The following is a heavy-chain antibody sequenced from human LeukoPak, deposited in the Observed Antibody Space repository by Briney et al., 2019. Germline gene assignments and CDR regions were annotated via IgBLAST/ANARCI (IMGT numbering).Heavy chain of an antibody. D-gene: IGHD3-10*01. Sequence: ASVKVSCKASGYTFTSYYMHWVRQAPGQGLEWMGWISAYNGNTNYAQKLQGRVTMTTDTSTSTAYMELRSLRSDDTAVYYCARDRRSGRTYFDYWGQGTLVTVSS. CDR1: GYTFTSYY. CDR2: ISAYNGNT. CDR3: ARDRRSGRTYFDY. V-gene: IGHV1-18*04. J-gene: IGHJ4*02.